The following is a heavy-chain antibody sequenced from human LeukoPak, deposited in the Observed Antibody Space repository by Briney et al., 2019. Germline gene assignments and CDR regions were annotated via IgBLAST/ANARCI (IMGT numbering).Heavy chain of an antibody. V-gene: IGHV3-33*01. CDR1: GFTFSSYG. J-gene: IGHJ4*02. CDR2: IWYDGSKK. D-gene: IGHD3-10*01. CDR3: ARGSRLWFGEFHDY. Sequence: GGSLRLSCAASGFTFSSYGMHWGGQAPGKGLEGGAVIWYDGSKKYYADSVKGRFTISRDNSKNTLYLQMNSLRAEDTAVYYCARGSRLWFGEFHDYWGQGTLVTVSS.